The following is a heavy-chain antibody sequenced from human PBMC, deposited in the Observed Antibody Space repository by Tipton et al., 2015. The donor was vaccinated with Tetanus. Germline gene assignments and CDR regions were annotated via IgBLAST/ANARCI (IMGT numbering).Heavy chain of an antibody. Sequence: GSLRLSCVASGFTFSNYAMNWVRQAPGKGLECVSAIGGSGGASYYADSVKGRFTISRDNSKSTLYLQVHSLRVEDTAIYFCAKGRAAATYFFDYWGQGTPVTVSS. V-gene: IGHV3-23*01. D-gene: IGHD6-25*01. CDR1: GFTFSNYA. CDR3: AKGRAAATYFFDY. CDR2: IGGSGGAS. J-gene: IGHJ4*02.